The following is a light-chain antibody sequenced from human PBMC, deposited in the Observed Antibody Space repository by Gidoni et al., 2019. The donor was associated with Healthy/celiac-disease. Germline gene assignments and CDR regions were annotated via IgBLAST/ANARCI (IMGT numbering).Light chain of an antibody. V-gene: IGKV3-20*01. CDR1: QSVSSSY. CDR3: QQYGSSPPT. J-gene: IGKJ1*01. CDR2: GAS. Sequence: DIVLTQSPGTLSLSLGERATLSCRASQSVSSSYLAWYQQKPGQAPRLLIYGASSRATGIPDRFSGSGSGTDFTLTISRLEPEDFAVYYCQQYGSSPPTFGQGTKAEIK.